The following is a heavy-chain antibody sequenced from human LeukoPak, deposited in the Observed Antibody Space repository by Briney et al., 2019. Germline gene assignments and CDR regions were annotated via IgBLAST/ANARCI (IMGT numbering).Heavy chain of an antibody. CDR2: MNPNSGNT. J-gene: IGHJ6*03. Sequence: ASVKVSCKASGYTFTSYDIKGVGQATGQGLEWMGWMNPNSGNTGYAQKFEGRVTITRNTSISTDYMELSSLRSQDTAVYYCARARGGVVVVAASKSYYYYYMDVWGKGTTVTVSS. V-gene: IGHV1-8*03. D-gene: IGHD2-15*01. CDR1: GYTFTSYD. CDR3: ARARGGVVVVAASKSYYYYYMDV.